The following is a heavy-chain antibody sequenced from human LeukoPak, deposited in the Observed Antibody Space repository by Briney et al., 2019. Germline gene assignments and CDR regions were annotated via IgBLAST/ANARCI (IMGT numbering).Heavy chain of an antibody. D-gene: IGHD3-10*01. CDR2: IESSGVT. CDR1: GGSISSYY. CDR3: ARVRRPTYYYGSGSYETYYFDY. Sequence: ESLSLTCTVSGGSISSYYWSWIRQPPGKGLEWIGYIESSGVTNFNPSLKSRVTISVDTSKNQFSLKLSSVTSADTAVYYCARVRRPTYYYGSGSYETYYFDYWGQGTLVTVSS. J-gene: IGHJ4*02. V-gene: IGHV4-59*01.